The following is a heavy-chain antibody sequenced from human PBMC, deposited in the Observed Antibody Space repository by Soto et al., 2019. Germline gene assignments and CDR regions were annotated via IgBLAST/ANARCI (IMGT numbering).Heavy chain of an antibody. CDR3: ARYSYGRQLFDY. Sequence: QVQLQESGPGLVKPSETLSLTCTVSGGSISSYYWSWIRQPPGKGLEWIGYIYYSGSTNYNPSLKSRVTISVDTAKTQCSLKLSSVTAADTAVYYCARYSYGRQLFDYWGQGTLVTVSS. D-gene: IGHD5-18*01. CDR2: IYYSGST. J-gene: IGHJ4*02. V-gene: IGHV4-59*01. CDR1: GGSISSYY.